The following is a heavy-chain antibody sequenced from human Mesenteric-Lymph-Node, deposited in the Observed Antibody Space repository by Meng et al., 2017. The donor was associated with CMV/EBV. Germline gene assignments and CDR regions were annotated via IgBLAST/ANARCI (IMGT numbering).Heavy chain of an antibody. J-gene: IGHJ1*01. D-gene: IGHD3-22*01. CDR3: ARGSGYDDRSSYYYPFEF. V-gene: IGHV4-30-4*01. CDR1: INSGDYF. Sequence: INSGDYFWSWIRQRPGKGLEWIGYIAHSGRTVYNPSLNSRLMISVDTSKNQFSLELTSVTAADTAVYYCARGSGYDDRSSYYYPFEFWGQGALVTVSS. CDR2: IAHSGRT.